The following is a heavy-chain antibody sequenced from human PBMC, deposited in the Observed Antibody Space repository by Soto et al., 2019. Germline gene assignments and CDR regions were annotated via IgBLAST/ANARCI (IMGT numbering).Heavy chain of an antibody. CDR2: INHSGST. D-gene: IGHD3-9*01. J-gene: IGHJ5*02. CDR1: GGSFSGYY. CDR3: ARTPQRVLTGYYPYNWFDP. V-gene: IGHV4-34*01. Sequence: QVQLQQWGAGLLKPSETLSLTCAVYGGSFSGYYWSWIRQPPGKGLEWIGEINHSGSTNYNPSLKSRVTISVDTSKKQFSLKLSSMTAADTAVYYCARTPQRVLTGYYPYNWFDPWGQGTLVTVSS.